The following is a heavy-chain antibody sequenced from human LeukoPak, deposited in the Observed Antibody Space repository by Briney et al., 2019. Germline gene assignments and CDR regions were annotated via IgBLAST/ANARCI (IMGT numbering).Heavy chain of an antibody. V-gene: IGHV6-1*01. Sequence: SQTLSLTCAISGDSVSSNSAAWNWIGQSPSRGLEWLGRTYYRSKWYSEYALSLRGRLTIKPDTSKNQFSLQLNSVTPEDTAVYYCARTGGWFDYWGQGTPVTVSS. CDR2: TYYRSKWYS. CDR3: ARTGGWFDY. J-gene: IGHJ5*01. D-gene: IGHD4-23*01. CDR1: GDSVSSNSAA.